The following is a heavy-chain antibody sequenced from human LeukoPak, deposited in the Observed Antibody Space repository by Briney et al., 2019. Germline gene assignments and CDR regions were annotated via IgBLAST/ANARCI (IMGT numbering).Heavy chain of an antibody. CDR1: GGSFSGYY. Sequence: SETLSLTCAVYGGSFSGYYWSWIRQPPGKGLEWIGEINHSGSTNYNPPLKSRVTISVDTSKNQFSLKLSSVTAADTAVYYCARYSSGWYPEHYWGQGTLVTVSS. CDR2: INHSGST. J-gene: IGHJ4*02. CDR3: ARYSSGWYPEHY. V-gene: IGHV4-34*01. D-gene: IGHD6-19*01.